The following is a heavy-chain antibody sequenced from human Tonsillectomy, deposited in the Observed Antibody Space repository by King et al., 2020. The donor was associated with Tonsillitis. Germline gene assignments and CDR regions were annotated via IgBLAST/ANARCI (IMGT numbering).Heavy chain of an antibody. D-gene: IGHD2-2*02. CDR2: ISGSGGST. V-gene: IGHV3-23*04. Sequence: VQLVESGGGLVQPGGSLRLSCAASGFTFSSYAMSWVRQAPGKGLEWVSAISGSGGSTYYADSVKGRFTISRDNSKNTLYLQMNSLRAEDTAVYYCAKDPFPSSGYCSSTSCYTYFDYWGQGTLVTVSS. CDR1: GFTFSSYA. CDR3: AKDPFPSSGYCSSTSCYTYFDY. J-gene: IGHJ4*02.